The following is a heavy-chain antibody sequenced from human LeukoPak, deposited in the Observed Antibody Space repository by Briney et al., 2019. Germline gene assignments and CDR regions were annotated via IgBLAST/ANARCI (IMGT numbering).Heavy chain of an antibody. CDR1: GFTFSSYS. CDR3: AREDIVLTRPNYYYYYGMDV. V-gene: IGHV3-21*04. J-gene: IGHJ6*02. Sequence: PGGSLRLSCAASGFTFSSYSMNWVRQAPGKGLEWVSSISSSSSYIYYADSVKGRFTISRDNAKNSLYLQMNSLRAEDTAVYYCAREDIVLTRPNYYYYYGMDVWGQGTTVTVSS. CDR2: ISSSSSYI. D-gene: IGHD2-8*01.